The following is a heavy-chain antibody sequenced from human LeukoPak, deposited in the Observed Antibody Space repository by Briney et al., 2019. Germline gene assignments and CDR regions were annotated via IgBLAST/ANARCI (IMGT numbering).Heavy chain of an antibody. J-gene: IGHJ4*02. D-gene: IGHD3-10*01. V-gene: IGHV3-15*01. CDR3: ATLTVRGVINI. CDR2: IQSKTDGGTT. Sequence: GGSLRLSCAASGFTFSNTWVNWVREAPGKSLEWVGRIQSKTDGGTTEYAAPVQGRFTISRDESKTTLYLQMNSLKTEDTAVYYCATLTVRGVINIWGQGTLVTVSS. CDR1: GFTFSNTW.